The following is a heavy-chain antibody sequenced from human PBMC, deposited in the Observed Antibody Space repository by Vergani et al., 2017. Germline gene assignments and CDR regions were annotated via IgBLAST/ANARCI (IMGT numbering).Heavy chain of an antibody. CDR1: GYTFTSYG. D-gene: IGHD5-18*01. CDR2: ISAYNGNT. J-gene: IGHJ4*02. Sequence: QVQLVQSGAEVKKPGASVKVSCKASGYTFTSYGISWVRQAPGQGLEWMGWISAYNGNTYYAQNFQGRVTMTTDTSTTTAYMEVRSLRSDDTAVYYCTRDPSNSGGRNTYGDSWGQGTLVTVSS. CDR3: TRDPSNSGGRNTYGDS. V-gene: IGHV1-18*01.